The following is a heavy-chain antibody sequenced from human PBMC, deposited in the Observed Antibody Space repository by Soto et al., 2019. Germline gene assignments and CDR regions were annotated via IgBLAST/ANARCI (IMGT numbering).Heavy chain of an antibody. CDR3: VTGYSSRWYWFDP. CDR1: GDTFSGYY. J-gene: IGHJ5*02. Sequence: QVQLVQSGAEVKKPGASVKVSCKASGDTFSGYYMHWVRQAPGQGLEWMGWINPDSGDRNYAQKFQGRGSLTRDTSISTAYMALSSLRSDDTAVYYCVTGYSSRWYWFDPWGQGTLVTVSS. V-gene: IGHV1-2*02. CDR2: INPDSGDR. D-gene: IGHD6-13*01.